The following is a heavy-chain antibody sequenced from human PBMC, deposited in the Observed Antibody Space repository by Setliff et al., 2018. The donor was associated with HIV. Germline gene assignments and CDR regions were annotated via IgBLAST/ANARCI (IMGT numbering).Heavy chain of an antibody. J-gene: IGHJ4*02. V-gene: IGHV1-24*01. D-gene: IGHD3-10*01. Sequence: GASVKVSCKISGYTLTEVSMHWVRQAPGKGLEWVGYFDPQDGKTIYAQKFQGRGTMTEDKSTYTAYMELSGLRSEDTAVYYCAIDRTQTGFSLVRGVITDPARYPLDYWGQGTLVTVSS. CDR3: AIDRTQTGFSLVRGVITDPARYPLDY. CDR1: GYTLTEVS. CDR2: FDPQDGKT.